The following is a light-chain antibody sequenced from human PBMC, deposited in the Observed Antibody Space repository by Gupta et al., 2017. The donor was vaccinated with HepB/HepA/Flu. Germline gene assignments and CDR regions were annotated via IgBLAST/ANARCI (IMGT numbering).Light chain of an antibody. CDR2: WAS. Sequence: DIVMTQSPDSLAVSLGERAAVNCKSSQSVLFSSNNKNYFAWYQQKAGQPPKLLIYWASARESGVPDRFSGRGSGTDFTLTISSLQAEDVAVYYCQQELRAPITFGRGTKVEIK. CDR3: QQELRAPIT. J-gene: IGKJ4*01. CDR1: QSVLFSSNNKNY. V-gene: IGKV4-1*01.